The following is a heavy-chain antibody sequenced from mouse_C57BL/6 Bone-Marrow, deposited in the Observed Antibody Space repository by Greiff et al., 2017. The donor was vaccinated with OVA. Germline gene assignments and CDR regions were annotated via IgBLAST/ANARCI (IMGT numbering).Heavy chain of an antibody. CDR1: GFNIKDDY. Sequence: VQLQESGAELVRPGASVTLSCTASGFNIKDDYMHWVKQRPEQGLEWIGWIDPENGDTEYASKFQGKATITADPSSNTAYLQLSSLTSEDTAVYYCRGGYPYYFDYGGQGTTLTVSS. V-gene: IGHV14-4*01. J-gene: IGHJ2*01. CDR2: IDPENGDT. CDR3: RGGYPYYFDY. D-gene: IGHD2-14*01.